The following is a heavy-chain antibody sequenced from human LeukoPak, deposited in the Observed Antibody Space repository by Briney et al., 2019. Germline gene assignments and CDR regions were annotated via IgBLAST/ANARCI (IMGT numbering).Heavy chain of an antibody. Sequence: GGSLILSCSASGFTFSSYAMHWVRQAPGKGLEYVSSISSEGGSTYYADSVKGRFTNSRDNSKNTLYLQMNSLRAEDTALYYCVKDRWVDYWGQGTLVTVSS. J-gene: IGHJ4*02. V-gene: IGHV3-64D*09. CDR3: VKDRWVDY. CDR2: ISSEGGST. D-gene: IGHD4-23*01. CDR1: GFTFSSYA.